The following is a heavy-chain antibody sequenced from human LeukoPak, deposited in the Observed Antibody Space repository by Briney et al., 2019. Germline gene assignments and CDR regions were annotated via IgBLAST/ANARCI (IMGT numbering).Heavy chain of an antibody. CDR3: ARHVVAAAGTGWFDP. CDR2: IYPGDSDT. Sequence: GESLKISRKGSGYSFTSYWIGWVRQMPGKGLEWMGIIYPGDSDTRYSPSFQGQVTISADKSISTAYLQWSSLKASDTAMYYCARHVVAAAGTGWFDPWGQGTLVTVSS. V-gene: IGHV5-51*01. D-gene: IGHD6-13*01. J-gene: IGHJ5*02. CDR1: GYSFTSYW.